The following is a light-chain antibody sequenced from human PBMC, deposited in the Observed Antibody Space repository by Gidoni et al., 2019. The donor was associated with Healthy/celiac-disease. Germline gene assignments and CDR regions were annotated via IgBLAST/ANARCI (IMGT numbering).Light chain of an antibody. CDR2: GAS. CDR1: QSVSSSY. J-gene: IGKJ1*01. Sequence: EIVLSQSPGTLSLSPGERATLSCSASQSVSSSYLAWYQQKPGQAPRLLIYGASSRATGIPDRFSGSGSGTDFTLTISRLEPEDFAVYYCQQYGSSPTWTFGQXTKVEIK. V-gene: IGKV3-20*01. CDR3: QQYGSSPTWT.